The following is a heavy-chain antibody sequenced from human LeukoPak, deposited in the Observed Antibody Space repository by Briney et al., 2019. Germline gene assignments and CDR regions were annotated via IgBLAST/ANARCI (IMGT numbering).Heavy chain of an antibody. CDR1: GGTFSSYA. CDR2: IIPILGIA. J-gene: IGHJ6*02. CDR3: ARSRRDGYNYLGDYYYYGMDV. Sequence: ASVKVSCKASGGTFSSYAISWVRQAPGQGLEWMGRIIPILGIANYAQKSQGRVTITADKSTSTAYMELSSLRSEDTAVYYRARSRRDGYNYLGDYYYYGMDVWGQGTTVTVSS. V-gene: IGHV1-69*04. D-gene: IGHD5-24*01.